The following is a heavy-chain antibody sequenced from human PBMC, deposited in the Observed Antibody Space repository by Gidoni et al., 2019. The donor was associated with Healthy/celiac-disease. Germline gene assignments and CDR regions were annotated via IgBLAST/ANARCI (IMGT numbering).Heavy chain of an antibody. D-gene: IGHD3-22*01. CDR2: IKQDGSEK. CDR3: ARDPLVVDPVVLDY. J-gene: IGHJ4*02. CDR1: GFTTSSYW. Sequence: ADYGFTTSSYWMSWVRQAPGKGLVWVANIKQDGSEKYYVDSVKGRFTSSRDNAKNSLYVQMNSRRAEDTAVYYCARDPLVVDPVVLDYWGQGTLVTVSS. V-gene: IGHV3-7*03.